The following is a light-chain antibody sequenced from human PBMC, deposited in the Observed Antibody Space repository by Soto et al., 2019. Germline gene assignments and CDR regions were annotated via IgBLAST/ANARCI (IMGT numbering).Light chain of an antibody. J-gene: IGKJ5*01. CDR2: GAS. CDR3: QQYGNSPIT. CDR1: QSVSDN. Sequence: IVLTQSPGTLSLSPGERATLSCRAGQSVSDNLAWYQQKPGQAPRLLIYGASTRATGIPDRFSGSGSGTDFTLTISRLEPEDFAVYYCQQYGNSPITFGQGTRLEIK. V-gene: IGKV3-20*01.